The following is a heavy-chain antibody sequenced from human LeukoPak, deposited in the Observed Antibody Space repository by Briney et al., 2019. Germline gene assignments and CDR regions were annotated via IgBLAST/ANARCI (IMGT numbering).Heavy chain of an antibody. CDR1: GGSISSSSYY. V-gene: IGHV4-39*01. J-gene: IGHJ4*02. Sequence: SETLSLTRTVSGGSISSSSYYWGWIRQPPGKGLEWIGSIYYSGSTYYNPSLKSRVTISVDTSKNQFSLKLSSVTAADTAVYYCARWKDSSGYFDYWGQGTLVTVSS. D-gene: IGHD3-22*01. CDR3: ARWKDSSGYFDY. CDR2: IYYSGST.